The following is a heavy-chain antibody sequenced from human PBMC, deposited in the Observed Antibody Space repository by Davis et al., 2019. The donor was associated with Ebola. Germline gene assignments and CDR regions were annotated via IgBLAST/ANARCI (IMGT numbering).Heavy chain of an antibody. CDR2: ISSSGSTI. V-gene: IGHV3-11*01. D-gene: IGHD6-13*01. Sequence: PGGSLRLSCAASGFTFSDYYMSWIRQAPGKGLEWVSYISSSGSTIYYADSVKGRFTISRDNAKNSLYLQMNSLRAEDTAVYYCAREVKQQLVRPPRTHWFDPWGQGTLVTVSS. CDR3: AREVKQQLVRPPRTHWFDP. CDR1: GFTFSDYY. J-gene: IGHJ5*02.